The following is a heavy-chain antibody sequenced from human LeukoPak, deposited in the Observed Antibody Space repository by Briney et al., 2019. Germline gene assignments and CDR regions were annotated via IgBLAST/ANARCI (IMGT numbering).Heavy chain of an antibody. CDR2: INHSGST. CDR1: GGSFSGYY. D-gene: IGHD6-19*01. CDR3: ARSFPEVAGTGSHAFDI. V-gene: IGHV4-34*01. J-gene: IGHJ3*02. Sequence: SETLSLTCAVYGGSFSGYYWSWIRQPPGKGLEWIGEINHSGSTNYNPSLKGRVTISVDTSKNQFSLKLSSVTAADTAVYYCARSFPEVAGTGSHAFDIWGQGTMVTVSS.